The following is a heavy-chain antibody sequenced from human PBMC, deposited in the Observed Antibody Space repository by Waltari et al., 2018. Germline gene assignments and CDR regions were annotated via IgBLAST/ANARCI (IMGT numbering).Heavy chain of an antibody. CDR1: GFTSSSYW. V-gene: IGHV3-74*01. CDR3: ARDLEYSSSSRPFDY. J-gene: IGHJ4*02. D-gene: IGHD6-6*01. CDR2: INSDGSST. Sequence: EVQLVESGGGLVQPGGSLRLSCAASGFTSSSYWMHWVRQAPGKGLVWVSRINSDGSSTSYADSVKGRFTISRDNAKNTLYLQMNSLRAEDTAVYYCARDLEYSSSSRPFDYWGQGTLVTVSS.